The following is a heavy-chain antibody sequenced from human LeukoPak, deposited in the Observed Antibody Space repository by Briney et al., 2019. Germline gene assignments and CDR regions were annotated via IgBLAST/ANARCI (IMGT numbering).Heavy chain of an antibody. CDR1: GFTFSSYG. Sequence: QAGGSLRLSCAASGFTFSSYGMHWVRQAPGKGLEWVAVISYDGSNKYYADSVKGRFTISRDNSKNTLYLQMNSLRAEDTAVYYCAKKSRDGPGIYGMDVWGQGTTVTVSS. V-gene: IGHV3-30*18. D-gene: IGHD3-10*01. CDR3: AKKSRDGPGIYGMDV. J-gene: IGHJ6*02. CDR2: ISYDGSNK.